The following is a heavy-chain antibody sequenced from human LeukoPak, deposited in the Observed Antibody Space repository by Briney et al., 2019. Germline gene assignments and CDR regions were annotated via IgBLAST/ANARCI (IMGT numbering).Heavy chain of an antibody. D-gene: IGHD3-22*01. CDR2: ISGSGDNT. CDR3: AREYNSGPKQTDAFDI. CDR1: GFTFNSYA. V-gene: IGHV3-23*01. Sequence: GGSLRLSCAASGFTFNSYAMSWVRQAPGKGLEWVSAISGSGDNTYYADSVKGRFIISRDNAKDTLYLQMNSLRTEDTAVYYCAREYNSGPKQTDAFDIWGQGTMVTVSS. J-gene: IGHJ3*02.